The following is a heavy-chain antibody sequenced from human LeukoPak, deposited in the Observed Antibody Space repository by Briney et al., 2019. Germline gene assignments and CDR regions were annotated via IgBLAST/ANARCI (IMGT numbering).Heavy chain of an antibody. CDR3: AKGVRYFDWVLDY. CDR2: ISSSSSYI. V-gene: IGHV3-21*04. D-gene: IGHD3-9*01. Sequence: GGSLRLSCAASGFTFSSYTMNWIRQAPGKGLEWVSSISSSSSYIYYADSVKGRFTISRDNSKNTLYLQMNSLRAEDTAVYYCAKGVRYFDWVLDYWGQGTLVTVSS. J-gene: IGHJ4*02. CDR1: GFTFSSYT.